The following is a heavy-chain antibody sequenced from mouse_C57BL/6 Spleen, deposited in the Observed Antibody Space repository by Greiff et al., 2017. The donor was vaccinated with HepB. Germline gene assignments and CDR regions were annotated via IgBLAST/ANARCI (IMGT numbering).Heavy chain of an antibody. CDR1: GYTFTSYW. D-gene: IGHD1-1*01. CDR3: ARDGPPYFDD. J-gene: IGHJ1*03. Sequence: QVQLQQSGAELVRPGTSVKLSCKASGYTFTSYWMHWVKQRPGQGLEWIGVIDPSDSYTNYNQKFKGKATLTVDTSSSTAYMQLSSLTSEDSAIYYCARDGPPYFDDWGTGTTVTVSS. V-gene: IGHV1-59*01. CDR2: IDPSDSYT.